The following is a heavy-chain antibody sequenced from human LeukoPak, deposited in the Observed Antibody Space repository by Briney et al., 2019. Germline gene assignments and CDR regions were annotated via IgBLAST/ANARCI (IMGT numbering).Heavy chain of an antibody. CDR2: INPDGSRT. V-gene: IGHV3-74*01. J-gene: IGHJ4*02. CDR1: GFTFSSNW. Sequence: GGCLRLSCAASGFTFSSNWMHWVRQGPGKGLVWVSRINPDGSRTDYAESVKGRFTISRDNAKNTLSLEMNSLGDEDTAVYYCSRDFGGRNDFWGQGTLVTVSS. CDR3: SRDFGGRNDF. D-gene: IGHD1-14*01.